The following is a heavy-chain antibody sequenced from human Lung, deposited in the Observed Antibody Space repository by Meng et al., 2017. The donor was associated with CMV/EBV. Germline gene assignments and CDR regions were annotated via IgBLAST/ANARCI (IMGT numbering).Heavy chain of an antibody. CDR3: ARIYDFWSGSKGSAFDI. CDR1: GFTFDDYG. V-gene: IGHV3-20*04. D-gene: IGHD3-3*01. CDR2: INWNSGST. Sequence: ESLKISXAASGFTFDDYGMSWVRQAPGKGLEWVSGINWNSGSTGYADSVKGRFTISRANAKNSLYLQMNSLRAEDTALYYCARIYDFWSGSKGSAFDIWGQGTMVTVSS. J-gene: IGHJ3*02.